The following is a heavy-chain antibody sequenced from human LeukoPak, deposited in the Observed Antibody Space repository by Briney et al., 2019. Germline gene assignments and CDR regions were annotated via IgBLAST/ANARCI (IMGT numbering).Heavy chain of an antibody. CDR3: ARPITGWRVHDAFDI. D-gene: IGHD3-16*01. CDR1: GFTFSSYS. CDR2: ISSSSSYI. Sequence: PGGSLRLSCAASGFTFSSYSMNWVRQAPGKGLEWVSSISSSSSYIYYADSVKGRFTISRDNAKNSLYLQMNSLRAEDTAVYYCARPITGWRVHDAFDIWGQGTMVTVSS. V-gene: IGHV3-21*01. J-gene: IGHJ3*02.